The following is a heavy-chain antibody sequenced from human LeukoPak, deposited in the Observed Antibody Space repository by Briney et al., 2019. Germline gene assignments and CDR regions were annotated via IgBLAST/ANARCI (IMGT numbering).Heavy chain of an antibody. Sequence: GGSLRLSCAASGLTFSSYAMSWVRQAPGEGLEWVSTISGGGGVTYYADSVMGRSTISRDNSRDTLYLQMNSLRAGDTAVYYCAKGISAAVSTTYFDYWGQGTLVTVSS. D-gene: IGHD6-13*01. CDR3: AKGISAAVSTTYFDY. V-gene: IGHV3-23*01. CDR2: ISGGGGVT. J-gene: IGHJ4*02. CDR1: GLTFSSYA.